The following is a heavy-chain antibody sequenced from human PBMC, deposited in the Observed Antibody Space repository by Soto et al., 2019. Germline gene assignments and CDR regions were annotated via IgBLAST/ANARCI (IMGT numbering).Heavy chain of an antibody. CDR2: IYHSGST. J-gene: IGHJ6*02. D-gene: IGHD2-2*01. CDR3: ASTSTSYYYGMDV. V-gene: IGHV4-30-2*01. Sequence: LQLQESGSGLVKPSQTLSLTCAVSGGSISSGGYSWRWIRQPPGKGLEWIGYIYHSGSTYYNPSLKSRVTISVDRSKNQFSLKLSSVTAADMAVYYCASTSTSYYYGMDVWGQGTTVTVSS. CDR1: GGSISSGGYS.